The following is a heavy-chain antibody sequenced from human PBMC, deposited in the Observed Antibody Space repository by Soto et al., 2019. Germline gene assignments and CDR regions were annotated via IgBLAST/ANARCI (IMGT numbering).Heavy chain of an antibody. CDR3: ARDKTRDGYNYYYYYGMDV. V-gene: IGHV3-33*01. J-gene: IGHJ6*02. CDR1: GFTFSSYG. Sequence: QVQLVESGGGVVQPGRSLRLSCAASGFTFSSYGMHWVRQAPGKGLEWVAVIWYDGSNKYYADSVKGRFTISRDNSKNTLYLQMNSLRAEDTAVYYCARDKTRDGYNYYYYYGMDVWGQGTTVTVS. D-gene: IGHD5-12*01. CDR2: IWYDGSNK.